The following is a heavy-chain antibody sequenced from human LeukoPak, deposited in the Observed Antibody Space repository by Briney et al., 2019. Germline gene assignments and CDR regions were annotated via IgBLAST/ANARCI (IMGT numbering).Heavy chain of an antibody. CDR1: GFTFSNAW. CDR3: ATGGHYFGS. D-gene: IGHD3-10*01. V-gene: IGHV3-15*01. J-gene: IGHJ4*02. Sequence: GGSLRLSCAAPGFTFSNAWMSWVRQAPGKGLEWVGRIRSKTDGGTTDYAAPVKGRFTISRDDSKNALYLEMNSLKTEDTAMYSCATGGHYFGSWGQGTLVTVSS. CDR2: IRSKTDGGTT.